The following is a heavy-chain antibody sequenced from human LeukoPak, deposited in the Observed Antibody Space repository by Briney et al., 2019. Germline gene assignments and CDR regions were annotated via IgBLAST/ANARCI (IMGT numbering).Heavy chain of an antibody. CDR2: IYTSGST. CDR1: GGSISSGSCY. CDR3: ARDSDSSSLSDY. V-gene: IGHV4-61*02. Sequence: SQTLSLTCTVSGGSISSGSCYWSWIRPPAGKGLEWIGRIYTSGSTNYNPSLKSRVTISVDTSKNQFSLKLSSVTAADTAVYYCARDSDSSSLSDYWGQGTLVTVSS. J-gene: IGHJ4*02. D-gene: IGHD6-6*01.